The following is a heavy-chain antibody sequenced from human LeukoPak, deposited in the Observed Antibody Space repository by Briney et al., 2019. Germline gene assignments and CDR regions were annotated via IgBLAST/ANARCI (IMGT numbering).Heavy chain of an antibody. CDR3: ARVRIVGAIFFDY. CDR1: GGSISRYY. D-gene: IGHD1-26*01. J-gene: IGHJ4*02. V-gene: IGHV4-59*01. CDR2: IYYSGST. Sequence: PSETLSLTCTVSGGSISRYYWSWIRQPPGKGLEWIGYIYYSGSTNYNPSLKSRVTISVDTSKNQFSLKLSSVTAADTAVYYCARVRIVGAIFFDYWGQGTLVTVSS.